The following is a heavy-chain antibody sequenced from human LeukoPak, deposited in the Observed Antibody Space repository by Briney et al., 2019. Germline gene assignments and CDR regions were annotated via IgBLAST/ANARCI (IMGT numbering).Heavy chain of an antibody. V-gene: IGHV3-9*01. CDR3: AKHLRATNTYIFFGLDV. D-gene: IGHD1-26*01. CDR2: INWNGGGT. CDR1: GLTFKDYG. Sequence: QAGGSLRLSCAATGLTFKDYGMHWVRQPPGKGLEWVSGINWNGGGTDYADSVKGRFTISRDNAKNSLYLQMTGLRPEDTALYYCAKHLRATNTYIFFGLDVWGQGTTVTVSS. J-gene: IGHJ6*02.